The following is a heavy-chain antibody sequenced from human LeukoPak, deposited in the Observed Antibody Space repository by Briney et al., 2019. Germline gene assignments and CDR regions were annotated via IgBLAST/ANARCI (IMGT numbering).Heavy chain of an antibody. CDR1: GFTFSSYA. Sequence: GGSLRLSCAASGFTFSSYAMHWVRQAPGKGLEYVSAISSNGGSTYYANSVKGRFTISRDNSKNTLYLQMGSLRAEDMAMYYCARTYCSSTSCLVDYRGQGTLVTVSS. CDR2: ISSNGGST. J-gene: IGHJ4*02. CDR3: ARTYCSSTSCLVDY. V-gene: IGHV3-64*01. D-gene: IGHD2-2*01.